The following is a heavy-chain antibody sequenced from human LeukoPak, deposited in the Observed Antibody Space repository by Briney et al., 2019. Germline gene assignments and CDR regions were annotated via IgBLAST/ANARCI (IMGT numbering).Heavy chain of an antibody. CDR1: GFIFSSYA. CDR3: AKRFPSGAVAGTDCFDY. Sequence: GRSLRLSCVASGFIFSSYAMHWVRQAPDKGLEWVAVISYDGSNKYYADSVKGRFTISRDNSKNTLYLQMNSLRAEDTALYYCAKRFPSGAVAGTDCFDYWGQGTLVTVSS. CDR2: ISYDGSNK. D-gene: IGHD6-19*01. J-gene: IGHJ4*02. V-gene: IGHV3-30*18.